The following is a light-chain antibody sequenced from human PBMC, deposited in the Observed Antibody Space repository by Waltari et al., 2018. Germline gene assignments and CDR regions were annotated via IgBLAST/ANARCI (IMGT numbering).Light chain of an antibody. V-gene: IGKV4-1*01. CDR1: QSVFYNSNNKHY. J-gene: IGKJ2*01. Sequence: DIVMTQSQDSLPVALAGRATTTCKSNQSVFYNSNNKHYLAWYQKKLGQPPKLLIYWASSRESGVPDRFSGSVSGTDFTLTISSLQTEDVAVYYCQQYYTAPYTFGQGTKLEIK. CDR3: QQYYTAPYT. CDR2: WAS.